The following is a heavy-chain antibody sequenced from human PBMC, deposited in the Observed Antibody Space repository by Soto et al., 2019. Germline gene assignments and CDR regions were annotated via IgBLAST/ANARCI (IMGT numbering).Heavy chain of an antibody. CDR1: GFTFSSYA. CDR3: AKASLDADAQRVLAYYYGMDV. Sequence: GGSLRLSCAASGFTFSSYAMSWVRQAPGKGLEWVSAISGSGGSTYYADSVKGRFTISRDNSKNTLYLQMNSLRAEDTAVYYCAKASLDADAQRVLAYYYGMDVWGQGTTVTVSS. D-gene: IGHD2-2*01. V-gene: IGHV3-23*01. J-gene: IGHJ6*02. CDR2: ISGSGGST.